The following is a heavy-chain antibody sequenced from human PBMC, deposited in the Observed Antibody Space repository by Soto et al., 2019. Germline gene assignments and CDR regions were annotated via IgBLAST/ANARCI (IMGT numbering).Heavy chain of an antibody. V-gene: IGHV1-2*02. CDR1: QYAFSEDF. J-gene: IGHJ4*02. CDR3: ARDRGGNYYERRSGYFCPAMDLDY. CDR2: INPNNGAT. Sequence: GASVKGSCKASQYAFSEDFLHWVRQAPGQGLEWMGWINPNNGATNYTQKFQGRVTMTRDTSISTAYMELGKLRSDDTAVYYCARDRGGNYYERRSGYFCPAMDLDYWGQGALVTVSS. D-gene: IGHD3-3*01.